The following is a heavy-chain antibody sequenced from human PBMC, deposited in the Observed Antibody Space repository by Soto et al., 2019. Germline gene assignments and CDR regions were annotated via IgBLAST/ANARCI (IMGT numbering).Heavy chain of an antibody. CDR1: GFTFSSYS. Sequence: EVQLVESGGGVVKPGGSLRLSCAASGFTFSSYSMNWVRQAPGKGLEWVSSISSSSFSINYADSVKGRFSISRDNAQNSLHLQMNNLRAEDTAVYYCARNESSNIYGMDVWGQGTTVTVSS. CDR2: ISSSSFSI. J-gene: IGHJ6*02. CDR3: ARNESSNIYGMDV. D-gene: IGHD6-6*01. V-gene: IGHV3-21*01.